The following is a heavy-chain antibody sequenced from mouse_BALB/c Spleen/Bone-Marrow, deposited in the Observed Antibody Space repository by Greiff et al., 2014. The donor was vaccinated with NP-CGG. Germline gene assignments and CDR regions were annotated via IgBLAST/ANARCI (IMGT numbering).Heavy chain of an antibody. CDR2: IWAGGST. CDR1: GFSLTSYG. CDR3: ARAPIYDDYDGYFDV. Sequence: QVQLKESGPGLVAPSQSLSITCTVSGFSLTSYGVHWVRQPPGKGLEWLGGIWAGGSTNYYSAPMSRLSIIKGNSKSQVFSKMNSLQTYDTAMYYYARAPIYDDYDGYFDVWGAGTPVTVSA. V-gene: IGHV2-9*02. J-gene: IGHJ1*01. D-gene: IGHD2-4*01.